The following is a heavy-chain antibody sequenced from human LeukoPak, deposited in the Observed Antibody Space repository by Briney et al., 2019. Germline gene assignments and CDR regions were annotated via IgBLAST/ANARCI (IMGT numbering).Heavy chain of an antibody. V-gene: IGHV7-4-1*02. CDR3: ARRPYCTNGVCYGELGFDP. Sequence: ASVKASCKASGYTFTSYAMNWVRQAPGQGLEGMGWINTNTGNPTYAPGFTGRFVFSLDTSVSTAYLQISSLKAEDTAVYYCARRPYCTNGVCYGELGFDPWGQGTLVTVSS. CDR1: GYTFTSYA. J-gene: IGHJ5*02. D-gene: IGHD2-8*01. CDR2: INTNTGNP.